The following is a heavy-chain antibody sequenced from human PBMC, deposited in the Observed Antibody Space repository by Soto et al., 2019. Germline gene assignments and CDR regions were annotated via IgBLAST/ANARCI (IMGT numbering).Heavy chain of an antibody. CDR2: IYYSGST. CDR1: GGSISSYY. V-gene: IGHV4-59*01. Sequence: SETLSLTCTVSGGSISSYYWSWIRQPPGKGLEWIGYIYYSGSTNYNPSLKSRVTISVDTSKNQFSLKLSSVTAADTAVYYCARVLAARHTYSNWFDPWGQGTLVTVSS. CDR3: ARVLAARHTYSNWFDP. D-gene: IGHD6-6*01. J-gene: IGHJ5*02.